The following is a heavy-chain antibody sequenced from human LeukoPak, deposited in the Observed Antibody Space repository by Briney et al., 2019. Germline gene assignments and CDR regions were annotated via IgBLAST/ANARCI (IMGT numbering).Heavy chain of an antibody. CDR1: GFTFSTYW. CDR2: IKSDGST. CDR3: VRGLDS. D-gene: IGHD3-16*01. Sequence: PGGSLRLSCAASGFTFSTYWMHWVRQAPGKGLVWVSRIKSDGSTNYADSVRGRFTISRDNAKKTLYLQMNSLRDEDTAVYYCVRGLDSWGLGTLVTVSS. V-gene: IGHV3-74*01. J-gene: IGHJ5*01.